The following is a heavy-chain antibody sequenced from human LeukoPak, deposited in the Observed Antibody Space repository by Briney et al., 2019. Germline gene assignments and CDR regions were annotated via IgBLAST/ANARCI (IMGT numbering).Heavy chain of an antibody. D-gene: IGHD5-24*01. Sequence: PGGSLRLSCAASGFTFSDYYMSWIRQAPGKGLEWVSYISSSGSTTYYADSVRGRFTISRDNSRNTVYLQMNSLRAEDTAVYYCAKDDRWLQFCCWGQGTLVTVSA. CDR3: AKDDRWLQFCC. V-gene: IGHV3-11*01. CDR2: ISSSGSTT. J-gene: IGHJ4*02. CDR1: GFTFSDYY.